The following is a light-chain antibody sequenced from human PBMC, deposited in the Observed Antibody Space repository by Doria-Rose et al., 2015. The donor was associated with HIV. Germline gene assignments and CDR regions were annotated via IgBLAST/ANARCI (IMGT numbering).Light chain of an antibody. Sequence: TQSPGTLSLSPGERATLSCRASQSFSSTYLAWYQQKPGQSPSLLIYEASTRATGIPDRFSGSGPGTDFTLTITRLEPEDFALYYCHQYGTSWTFGQGTKVEI. CDR1: QSFSSTY. V-gene: IGKV3-20*01. CDR3: HQYGTSWT. CDR2: EAS. J-gene: IGKJ1*01.